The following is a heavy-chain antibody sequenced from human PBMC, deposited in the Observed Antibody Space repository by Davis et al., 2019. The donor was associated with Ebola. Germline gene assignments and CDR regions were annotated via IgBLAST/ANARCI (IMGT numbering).Heavy chain of an antibody. V-gene: IGHV4-39*07. Sequence: SETLSLTCTVSGGSISSNSYYWGWFRQPPGKGLEWIGSIYYSGRTYYNPSLKSRVTLSVDTSKNQFSLKLSSVTAADTAVYYCARREPDCSSTSCHNWFDPWGQGTLVTVSS. CDR1: GGSISSNSYY. J-gene: IGHJ5*02. CDR3: ARREPDCSSTSCHNWFDP. CDR2: IYYSGRT. D-gene: IGHD2-2*01.